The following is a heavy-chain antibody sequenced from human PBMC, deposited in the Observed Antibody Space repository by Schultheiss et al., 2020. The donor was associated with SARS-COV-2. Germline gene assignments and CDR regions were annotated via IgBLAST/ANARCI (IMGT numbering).Heavy chain of an antibody. Sequence: SQTLSLTCTVSGGSISSSSYYWGWIRQPPGKGLEWIGEINHSGSTNYNPSLKSRVTISVDTSKNQFSLKLSSVTAADTAVYYCARVHQGFDWGQGTLVTVSS. CDR1: GGSISSSSYY. V-gene: IGHV4-39*07. CDR2: INHSGST. CDR3: ARVHQGFD. D-gene: IGHD3-10*01. J-gene: IGHJ4*02.